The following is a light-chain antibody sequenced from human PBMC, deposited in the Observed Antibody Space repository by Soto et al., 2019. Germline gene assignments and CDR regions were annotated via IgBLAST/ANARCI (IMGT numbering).Light chain of an antibody. J-gene: IGKJ1*01. CDR1: QGVSSN. V-gene: IGKV3-15*01. Sequence: ETVMTQSPATLSVSPGEGATLSCRASQGVSSNLAWYQQKPGQAPRLLIYGASTRATGIPARFSGSGSGTGFTLTISSLQSEDFAFYYCQQYNTWPRTFGQGTKVEIK. CDR3: QQYNTWPRT. CDR2: GAS.